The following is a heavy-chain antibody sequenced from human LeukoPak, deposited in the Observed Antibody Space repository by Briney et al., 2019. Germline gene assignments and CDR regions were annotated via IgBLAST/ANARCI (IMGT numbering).Heavy chain of an antibody. V-gene: IGHV1-46*01. Sequence: ASVKVSCKASGYTFTSYYMRWVRQAPGQGLEWMGIINPSGGSTSYAQKFQGRVTMTRDTSTSTVYMEPSSLRSEDTAVYYCARVGVSNWFDPWGQGTLVTVSS. CDR1: GYTFTSYY. J-gene: IGHJ5*02. CDR3: ARVGVSNWFDP. D-gene: IGHD6-13*01. CDR2: INPSGGST.